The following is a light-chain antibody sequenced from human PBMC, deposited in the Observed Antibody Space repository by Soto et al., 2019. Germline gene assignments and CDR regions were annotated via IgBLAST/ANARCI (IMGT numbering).Light chain of an antibody. CDR2: GAS. J-gene: IGKJ1*01. V-gene: IGKV3-20*01. CDR1: QSVSSN. Sequence: IVLTQSPATLSVSPGERATLSCRASQSVSSNLAWHQQRPGQAPRLLIYGASTRATGVPDRFSGSGSGTDFTLTISRLEPEDFAVYYCQQYGSSGTFGQGTKVDIK. CDR3: QQYGSSGT.